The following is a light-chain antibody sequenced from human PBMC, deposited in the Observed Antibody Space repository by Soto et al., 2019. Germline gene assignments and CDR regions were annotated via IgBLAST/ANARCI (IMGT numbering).Light chain of an antibody. CDR2: SNN. CDR3: ASWDDSLNRVI. CDR1: SSNIGSNT. Sequence: QAVVTQPPSASGTPGQRVTISCSGSSSNIGSNTVSWYQQLPGTAPKLLIYSNNQRPSGVPDRFSGSKSGTSASQAISGLQSEDEADYYCASWDDSLNRVIFGGGTKLTVL. V-gene: IGLV1-44*01. J-gene: IGLJ2*01.